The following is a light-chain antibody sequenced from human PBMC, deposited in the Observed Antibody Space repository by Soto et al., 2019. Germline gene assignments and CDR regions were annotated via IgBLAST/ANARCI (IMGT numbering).Light chain of an antibody. CDR3: SSYTSTSTYV. V-gene: IGLV2-14*01. Sequence: QSVLTQPASVSGSPGQSVAIPCTGTTSDVGGYNYVSWYQQHPGKAPKLIIQDVINRPSGVSDRFSGSKSGNTASLSISGLQAEDEADYYCSSYTSTSTYVFGSGTKVTVL. CDR2: DVI. CDR1: TSDVGGYNY. J-gene: IGLJ1*01.